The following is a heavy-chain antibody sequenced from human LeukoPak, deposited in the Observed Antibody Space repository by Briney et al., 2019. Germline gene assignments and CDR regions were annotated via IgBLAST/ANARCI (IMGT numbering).Heavy chain of an antibody. J-gene: IGHJ4*02. CDR2: ISAYNGNA. CDR3: AREPQANYYDSSGYYPLAY. CDR1: GYTFTSYG. Sequence: ASVKVSCKASGYTFTSYGISWVRQAPGQGLEWMGWISAYNGNANYAQKLQGRVTMTTDTSTSTAYMELRSLRSDDTAVYYCAREPQANYYDSSGYYPLAYWGQGTLVTVSS. D-gene: IGHD3-22*01. V-gene: IGHV1-18*01.